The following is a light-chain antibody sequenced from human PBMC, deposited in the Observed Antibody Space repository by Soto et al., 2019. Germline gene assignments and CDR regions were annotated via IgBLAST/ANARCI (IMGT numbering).Light chain of an antibody. J-gene: IGLJ1*01. Sequence: ALTQPASVSGAPGQSITIPRTGTSSDVGSYDLVSWYQQHPGKAPQLMIYEGSKRPSGVSNRFSGSKSGNTASLTISGLQAEDEADYYCCSYAGGSTFYVFGSGTKVTVL. CDR3: CSYAGGSTFYV. CDR2: EGS. CDR1: SSDVGSYDL. V-gene: IGLV2-23*03.